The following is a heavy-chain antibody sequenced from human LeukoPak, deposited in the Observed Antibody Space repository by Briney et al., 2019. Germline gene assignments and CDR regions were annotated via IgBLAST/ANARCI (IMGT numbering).Heavy chain of an antibody. V-gene: IGHV4-30-2*01. CDR3: ATYNGKFDY. CDR1: GGSISSGGYS. Sequence: SQTLSLTCAVSGGSISSGGYSWSWIRQPPGKGLEWIGYIYHSGSTYYNPSLKSRVTISVDRSKNQFSLKLSSVTAADTAVYYCATYNGKFDYWGQETLVTVSS. CDR2: IYHSGST. D-gene: IGHD1-26*01. J-gene: IGHJ4*02.